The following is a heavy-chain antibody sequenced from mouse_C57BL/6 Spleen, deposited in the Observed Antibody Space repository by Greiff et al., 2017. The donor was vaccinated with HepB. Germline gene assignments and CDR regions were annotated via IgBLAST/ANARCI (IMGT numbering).Heavy chain of an antibody. CDR2: IDPSDSYT. J-gene: IGHJ2*01. D-gene: IGHD1-1*01. CDR1: GYTFTSYW. V-gene: IGHV1-69*01. Sequence: QVQLQQPGAELVMPGASVKLSCKASGYTFTSYWMHWVKQRPGQGLEWIGEIDPSDSYTNYNQKFKGKSTLTVDKSSSTASMQLSSLTSEDSAVYYCARKEDYYGSGYFDYWGQGTTLTVSS. CDR3: ARKEDYYGSGYFDY.